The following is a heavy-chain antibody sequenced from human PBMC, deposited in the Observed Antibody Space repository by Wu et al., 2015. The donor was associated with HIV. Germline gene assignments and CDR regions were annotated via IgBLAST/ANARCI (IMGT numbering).Heavy chain of an antibody. CDR1: GGIFSNFA. V-gene: IGHV1-69*12. Sequence: QVQLVQSGAEVRKPGSSVKVSCKTSGGIFSNFAISWVRQAPGQGLEWIGGLIPIFETPNYAQKFQGRVTITADESTSTAYMELSSLRSEDTAVYYCASGSGSYWGQGTLVTVSS. J-gene: IGHJ4*02. CDR3: ASGSGSY. CDR2: LIPIFETP. D-gene: IGHD3-10*01.